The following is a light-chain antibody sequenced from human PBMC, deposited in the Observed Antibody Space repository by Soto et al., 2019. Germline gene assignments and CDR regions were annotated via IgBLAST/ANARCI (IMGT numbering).Light chain of an antibody. CDR2: AAS. CDR3: LQDNRYPLT. V-gene: IGKV1-6*01. Sequence: IQMTQSPSSLSAFVGDRVTMSCLASQSVNSYLNWYQQKPGKAPKLLIYAASNLQSGVPARFSGSGSGTDFTLTITSLQPDDFATYHCLQDNRYPLTFGGGTKVDI. J-gene: IGKJ4*01. CDR1: QSVNSY.